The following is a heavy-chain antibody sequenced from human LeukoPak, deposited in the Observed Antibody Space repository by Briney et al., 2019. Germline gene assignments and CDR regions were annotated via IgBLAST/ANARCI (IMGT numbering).Heavy chain of an antibody. V-gene: IGHV1-69*13. D-gene: IGHD3-9*01. J-gene: IGHJ4*02. CDR1: GGTFISYA. CDR3: ARTVRYFDWLFNDY. CDR2: IIPIFGTA. Sequence: ASVKVSCKASGGTFISYAISWVRQAPGQGLEWMGGIIPIFGTANYAQKFQGRVTITADESTSTAYMELSSLRSEDTAVYYCARTVRYFDWLFNDYWGQGTLVTVSS.